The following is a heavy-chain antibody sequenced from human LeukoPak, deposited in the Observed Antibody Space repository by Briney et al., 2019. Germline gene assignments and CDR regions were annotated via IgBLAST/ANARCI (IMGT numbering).Heavy chain of an antibody. D-gene: IGHD5-18*01. CDR2: IHPGDSGT. V-gene: IGHV5-51*01. J-gene: IGHJ4*02. Sequence: GESLKISCKGSGYIFTNYWIGWVRQMPWKGLEWMGIIHPGDSGTRYSPSFEGQVTMSVDESITTAYLQWSSLRASDSAIYYCARGGTYRYGSSDYWGQGTLVTVSS. CDR3: ARGGTYRYGSSDY. CDR1: GYIFTNYW.